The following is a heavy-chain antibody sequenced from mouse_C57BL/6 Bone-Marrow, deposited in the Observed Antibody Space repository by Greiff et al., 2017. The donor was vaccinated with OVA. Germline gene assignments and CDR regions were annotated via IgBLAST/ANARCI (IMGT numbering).Heavy chain of an antibody. Sequence: QVQLQQSGPGLVAPSQSLSITCTVSGFSLTSYAISWVRQPPGKGLEWLGVIWTGGGTNSNSALNSRLSISKDNSKNQVFLKMNSLQTDDTARYDCARKDYYGNYLYFDVWGTGTTVTVSS. CDR2: IWTGGGT. V-gene: IGHV2-9-1*01. CDR1: GFSLTSYA. CDR3: ARKDYYGNYLYFDV. D-gene: IGHD2-1*01. J-gene: IGHJ1*03.